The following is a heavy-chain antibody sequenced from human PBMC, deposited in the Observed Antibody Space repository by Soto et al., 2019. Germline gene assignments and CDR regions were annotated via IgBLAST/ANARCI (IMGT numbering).Heavy chain of an antibody. CDR1: GYTFTSYY. Sequence: GASVKVSCKASGYTFTSYYIHWVRQAPEQGLEWMGIINPSGGSASYAQKFQGRVTMTRDTSTSTVYMELSSLRSDDTAVYYCARVERGYSYGYFAYWGQGTLVTVSS. CDR2: INPSGGSA. D-gene: IGHD5-18*01. J-gene: IGHJ4*02. CDR3: ARVERGYSYGYFAY. V-gene: IGHV1-46*01.